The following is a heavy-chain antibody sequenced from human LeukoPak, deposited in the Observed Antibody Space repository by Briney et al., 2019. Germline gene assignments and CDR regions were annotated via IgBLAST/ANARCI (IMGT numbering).Heavy chain of an antibody. Sequence: GGSLRLSCAASGFTFSSYGMHWVRQAPGKGLEWVAFIRYDGSNKYYADSVKGRFTISRDNSKNTLYLQMNSLRAEDTAVYYCAREAGSSSWYFDYWGQGTLVTVSS. J-gene: IGHJ4*02. V-gene: IGHV3-30*02. CDR1: GFTFSSYG. CDR3: AREAGSSSWYFDY. CDR2: IRYDGSNK. D-gene: IGHD6-13*01.